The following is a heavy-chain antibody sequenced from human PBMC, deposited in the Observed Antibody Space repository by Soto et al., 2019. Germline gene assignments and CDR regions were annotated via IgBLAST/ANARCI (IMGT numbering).Heavy chain of an antibody. V-gene: IGHV4-30-2*01. J-gene: IGHJ4*02. CDR2: IYHSGST. CDR1: GGSISSGGYS. Sequence: QLQLQESASGLVKPSQTLSLTCAVSGGSISSGGYSWSWIRLPPGKALECIGYIYHSGSTYYNPSLKSRVTISVDRSKNQFSLKLSSVTAADTAVYYCATLVVGKGYYWGQGTLVTVSS. D-gene: IGHD2-15*01. CDR3: ATLVVGKGYY.